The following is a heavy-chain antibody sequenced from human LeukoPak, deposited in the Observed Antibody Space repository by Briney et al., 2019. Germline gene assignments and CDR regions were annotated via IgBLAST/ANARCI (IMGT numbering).Heavy chain of an antibody. J-gene: IGHJ4*02. D-gene: IGHD6-13*01. Sequence: GGSLRLSCAASGFTFSNYWMSWVRQAPGKGLEWVDNIKQDGSEKYYVNSVKGRFTISRDDAQNSLYLQMNSLRADDTAVYYCAKDILAAGLFFDYWGQGILVTVSS. CDR2: IKQDGSEK. CDR1: GFTFSNYW. CDR3: AKDILAAGLFFDY. V-gene: IGHV3-7*03.